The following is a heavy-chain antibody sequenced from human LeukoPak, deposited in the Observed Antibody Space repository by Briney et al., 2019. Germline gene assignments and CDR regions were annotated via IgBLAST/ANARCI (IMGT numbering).Heavy chain of an antibody. Sequence: PGGSLRLSCAASGFTFSNAWMSWVRQAPGKGLEWVGRIKSKTDGGTTDYAAPVKGRFTISRDDSKNTLYLQMNSLKTEDTAVYYCTTDYCSSTSCYAPYAFDIWGQGTMVTVSS. V-gene: IGHV3-15*01. D-gene: IGHD2-2*01. CDR1: GFTFSNAW. J-gene: IGHJ3*02. CDR3: TTDYCSSTSCYAPYAFDI. CDR2: IKSKTDGGTT.